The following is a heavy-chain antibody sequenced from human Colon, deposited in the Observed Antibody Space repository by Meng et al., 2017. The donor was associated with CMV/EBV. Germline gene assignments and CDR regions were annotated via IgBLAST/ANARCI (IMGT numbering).Heavy chain of an antibody. J-gene: IGHJ4*02. V-gene: IGHV3-53*01. D-gene: IGHD5-12*01. CDR3: ARHSDYSRGYFDY. Sequence: CAASGFTVSSNYMSWVRQAPGKGLEWVSVIYSGGSTHYADSVKGRFTISRDNSKNTLYLQMSSLRAEDTAVYYCARHSDYSRGYFDYWGQGTLVTVSS. CDR1: GFTVSSNY. CDR2: IYSGGST.